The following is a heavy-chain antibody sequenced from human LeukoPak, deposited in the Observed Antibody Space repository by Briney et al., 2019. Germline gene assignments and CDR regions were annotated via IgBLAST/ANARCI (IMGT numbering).Heavy chain of an antibody. Sequence: PGGSLRLSCAASGFTFKAYWMSWVRQASGTGLEWVANIQQDGSEKNYVDSVKGRFTISRDNARNSLYLEMNSLRAADTAVYYCARLRYTYGKNFDYWGQGTLVTVSS. CDR2: IQQDGSEK. CDR1: GFTFKAYW. J-gene: IGHJ4*02. CDR3: ARLRYTYGKNFDY. V-gene: IGHV3-7*01. D-gene: IGHD5-18*01.